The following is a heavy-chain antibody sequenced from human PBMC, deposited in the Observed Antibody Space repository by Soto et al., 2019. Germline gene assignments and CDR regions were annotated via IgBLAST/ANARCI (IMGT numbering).Heavy chain of an antibody. D-gene: IGHD3-10*01. Sequence: PGESLKISCKGSGYRFTSYWIGWVRQMPVKGLEWMGIIYPGDSDTRYSPSFQGQVTISADKSISTAYLQWSSLKASDTAMYYCARQWPRIIIVRGARYYYYMYVCGKG. CDR3: ARQWPRIIIVRGARYYYYMYV. CDR2: IYPGDSDT. J-gene: IGHJ6*03. V-gene: IGHV5-51*01. CDR1: GYRFTSYW.